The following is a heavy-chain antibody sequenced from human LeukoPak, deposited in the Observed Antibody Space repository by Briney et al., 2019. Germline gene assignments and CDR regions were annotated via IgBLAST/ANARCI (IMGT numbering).Heavy chain of an antibody. Sequence: ASVKVSCKASGYTFTGYHMHWVRQAPGQGLEWMGWINPNSGGTNYPQKFQGRVTMTRDTSISTAYMELSRLRSDDTAVYYCARELLPAVTEGWFDPWGQGTLVTVSS. CDR3: ARELLPAVTEGWFDP. CDR2: INPNSGGT. CDR1: GYTFTGYH. D-gene: IGHD2-2*01. V-gene: IGHV1-2*02. J-gene: IGHJ5*02.